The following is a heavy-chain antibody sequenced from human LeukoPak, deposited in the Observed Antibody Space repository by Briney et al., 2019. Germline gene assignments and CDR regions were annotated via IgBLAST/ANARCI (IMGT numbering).Heavy chain of an antibody. Sequence: ASVKVSCKASGYTFTSYGISWVRQAPGQGLEWMGWISAYNGNTNHAQKLQGRVTMTTDTSTSTACMELRSLRSDDTAVYYCARVEYCSGGSRYSFVYWGQGTLVTVSS. CDR1: GYTFTSYG. J-gene: IGHJ4*02. D-gene: IGHD2-15*01. CDR3: ARVEYCSGGSRYSFVY. V-gene: IGHV1-18*01. CDR2: ISAYNGNT.